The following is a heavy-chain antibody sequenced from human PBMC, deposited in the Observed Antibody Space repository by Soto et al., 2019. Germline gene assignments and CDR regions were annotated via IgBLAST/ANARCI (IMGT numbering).Heavy chain of an antibody. J-gene: IGHJ4*02. D-gene: IGHD1-26*01. V-gene: IGHV3-9*01. CDR2: ISWNSGSI. CDR1: GFTFGDYG. CDR3: AKVDIPYSGSYYLDH. Sequence: EVQLVASGGGVVQPGRSLRLSCAASGFTFGDYGMHWVRQVPGKGLEWVSGISWNSGSITYADSVRGRFTISRDNAKNSLYLQMNRLRPEDTALYYCAKVDIPYSGSYYLDHWGQGILVSVSS.